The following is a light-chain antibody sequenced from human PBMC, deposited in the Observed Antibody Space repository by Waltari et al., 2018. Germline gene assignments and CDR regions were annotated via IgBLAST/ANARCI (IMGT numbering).Light chain of an antibody. Sequence: EIVMTQFPATLSVSSGDSVTLSCRASKSIRSDLAWYQQKPGQAPRLLIYSVSTMATGIPARFSGSGSETDFTFTISCLQSEDFADYYCQQYNNWPQITLGQGTRLEIK. V-gene: IGKV3-15*01. J-gene: IGKJ5*01. CDR3: QQYNNWPQIT. CDR1: KSIRSD. CDR2: SVS.